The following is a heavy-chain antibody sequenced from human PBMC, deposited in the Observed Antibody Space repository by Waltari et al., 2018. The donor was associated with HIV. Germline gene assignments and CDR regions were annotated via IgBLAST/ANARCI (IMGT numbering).Heavy chain of an antibody. J-gene: IGHJ6*02. Sequence: QVHLVQSGPEVKRPGASVKISCKAYGYTFIKFDVNWVRQAAGQGPEWRGCRDPNRSNSASPYMCEDGVNMTRDVSTEHAYMELNGLTPEDTAIYYGARNSSAKGNRYFYYGLGVWGQGTPVTV. CDR1: GYTFIKFD. D-gene: IGHD3-22*01. CDR2: RDPNRSNS. V-gene: IGHV1-8*01. CDR3: ARNSSAKGNRYFYYGLGV.